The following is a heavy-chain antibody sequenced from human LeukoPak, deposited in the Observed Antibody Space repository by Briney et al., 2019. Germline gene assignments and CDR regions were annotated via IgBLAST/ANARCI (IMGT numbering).Heavy chain of an antibody. D-gene: IGHD2-2*01. V-gene: IGHV4-59*01. Sequence: SETLSLTCTVSGGSISSYYWSWIRQPPGKGLEWIGYIYYSGSTNYNPSLKSRVTISVDTSKNQFSLKLSSVTAADTAVYYCARAVVPAAQYYYYYYMDVWGKGTTVTVSS. CDR1: GGSISSYY. CDR3: ARAVVPAAQYYYYYYMDV. J-gene: IGHJ6*03. CDR2: IYYSGST.